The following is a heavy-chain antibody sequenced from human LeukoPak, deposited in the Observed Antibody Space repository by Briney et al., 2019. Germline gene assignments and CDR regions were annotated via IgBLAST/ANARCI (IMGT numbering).Heavy chain of an antibody. CDR2: ISGSGGST. CDR1: GFTFTTYW. D-gene: IGHD3-10*01. CDR3: AKDSPKLLWFGEPYFDY. J-gene: IGHJ4*02. V-gene: IGHV3-23*01. Sequence: GGSLRLSCAASGFTFTTYWMSWVRQAPGKGLEWVSAISGSGGSTYYADSVKGRFTISRDNSKNTLYLQMNSLRAEDTAVYYCAKDSPKLLWFGEPYFDYWGQGTLVTVSS.